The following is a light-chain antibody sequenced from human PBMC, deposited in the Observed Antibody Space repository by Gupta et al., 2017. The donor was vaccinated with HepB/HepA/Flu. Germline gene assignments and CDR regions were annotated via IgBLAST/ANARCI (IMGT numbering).Light chain of an antibody. CDR1: QSVSSSY. J-gene: IGKJ1*01. CDR2: GAS. Sequence: EIVLTQSPGTLSLSPGERATLSCRASQSVSSSYLAWYKHKPGPAPSLLIYGASRRATCIPDRFSGSGSGTNFTLTIIRLEPEDFAVYYCQQYGSSPPETFGQGTKVEIK. CDR3: QQYGSSPPET. V-gene: IGKV3-20*01.